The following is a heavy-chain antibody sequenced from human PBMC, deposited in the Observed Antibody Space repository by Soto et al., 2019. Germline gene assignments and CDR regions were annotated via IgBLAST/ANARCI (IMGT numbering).Heavy chain of an antibody. CDR1: GYTFSSYS. CDR2: SSTYSGNT. CDR3: ARDNGCFDV. D-gene: IGHD2-8*01. V-gene: IGHV1-18*04. J-gene: IGHJ4*02. Sequence: QIQMVQSGAEVKQPGASVKISCKTSGYTFSSYSINWVRQAPGQGLEWMAWSSTYSGNTHYAERVQGRVTVTLDKSARTAFMEMRGLTSDDTAVYFCARDNGCFDVWGQGTLVTVSS.